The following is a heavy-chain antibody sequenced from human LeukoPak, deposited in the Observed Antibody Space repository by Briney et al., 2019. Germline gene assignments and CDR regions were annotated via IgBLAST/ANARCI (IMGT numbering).Heavy chain of an antibody. V-gene: IGHV3-66*01. Sequence: GGSLRLSCAASGFTVSSNYMSWVRQAPGKGLEWVSVIYSGGSTYYADSVKGRFTISRDNSKNTLYLQMNSLRAEDTAVYYCARDRVRGLAYGMDVWGQGTTVTVSS. D-gene: IGHD3-10*01. CDR3: ARDRVRGLAYGMDV. CDR2: IYSGGST. CDR1: GFTVSSNY. J-gene: IGHJ6*02.